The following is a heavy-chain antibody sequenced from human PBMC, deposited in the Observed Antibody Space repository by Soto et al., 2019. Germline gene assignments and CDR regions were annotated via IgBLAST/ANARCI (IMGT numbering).Heavy chain of an antibody. CDR2: IYYSGST. V-gene: IGHV4-61*01. CDR3: ASTRFCSGDACYPNWFDS. Sequence: SETLSLTCTVSGGSVSSGSYYWSWIRQPPGEGLEWIGYIYYSGSTSYNPSLKTRVTMSVDTSKNQFSLKLNSVTAADTAVYYCASTRFCSGDACYPNWFDSLGQGTLVTVSS. J-gene: IGHJ5*01. D-gene: IGHD2-15*01. CDR1: GGSVSSGSYY.